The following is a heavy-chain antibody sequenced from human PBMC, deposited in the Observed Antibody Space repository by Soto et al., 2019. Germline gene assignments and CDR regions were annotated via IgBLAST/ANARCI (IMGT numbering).Heavy chain of an antibody. CDR1: GYTLANYG. V-gene: IGHV1-18*01. CDR2: ITTDKGKT. D-gene: IGHD6-13*01. CDR3: TRDLRIRAAGTGYYYGMDV. J-gene: IGHJ6*02. Sequence: ASVKVSCKTSGYTLANYGSSWVRQAPGQGLEWMGWITTDKGKTTYAQKFQGRVTMTTDTSTSTAYMELRSLRSDDTAVYYCTRDLRIRAAGTGYYYGMDVWGQGTTVTVSS.